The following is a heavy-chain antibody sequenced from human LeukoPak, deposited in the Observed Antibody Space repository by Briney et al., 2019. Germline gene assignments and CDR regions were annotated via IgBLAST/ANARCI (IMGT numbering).Heavy chain of an antibody. CDR2: INTDGSST. D-gene: IGHD4-11*01. V-gene: IGHV3-74*01. CDR3: VKDMAGNYDY. J-gene: IGHJ4*02. CDR1: GFMFSNYW. Sequence: GGSLRLSCAASGFMFSNYWMHWVRQAPGKGLVWVSRINTDGSSTNYADSVTGRVTISGGNAENTLYLQMNSLRAEDTAIYYCVKDMAGNYDYWGQGTLVTVSS.